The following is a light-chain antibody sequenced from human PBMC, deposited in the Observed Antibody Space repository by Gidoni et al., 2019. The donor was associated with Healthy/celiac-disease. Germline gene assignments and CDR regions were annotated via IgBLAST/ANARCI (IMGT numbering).Light chain of an antibody. Sequence: QSALTQPPSVSGSPGPSVTISCTGTSSDVGSYNRVSWYQQPPGTAPKLMIYEVSNRPSGVPDRFSGSKSGNTASLTISGLQAEDEADYYCSSYTSSSTFNVVFGGGTKLTVL. CDR3: SSYTSSSTFNVV. J-gene: IGLJ2*01. V-gene: IGLV2-18*02. CDR1: SSDVGSYNR. CDR2: EVS.